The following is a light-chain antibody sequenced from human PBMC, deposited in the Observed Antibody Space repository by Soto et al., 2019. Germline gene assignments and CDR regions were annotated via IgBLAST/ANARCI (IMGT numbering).Light chain of an antibody. CDR1: QSISSW. V-gene: IGKV1-5*03. J-gene: IGKJ1*01. CDR2: KAS. CDR3: QQYNSYSWS. Sequence: DIQMTQSPSTLSASVEDRVTITSRTSQSISSWLAWYQQKPGKAPKLLIYKASSLESGVPSRFSGSGSGTEFTLTISSLQPDDFATYYCQQYNSYSWSFGQGTEVDIK.